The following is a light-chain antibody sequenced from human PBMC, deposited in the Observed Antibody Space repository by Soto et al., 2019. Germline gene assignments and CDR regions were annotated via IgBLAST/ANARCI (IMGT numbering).Light chain of an antibody. CDR1: QSISTS. V-gene: IGKV1-39*01. CDR2: GAS. J-gene: IGKJ1*01. Sequence: DIQMTQSPSSLSASVGDRFTITFLTSQSISTSLNWYQQKAGKAPKLLIYGASTLQSGVPLRFSGSGSGTDFTLTISSLQREDFATYYCQESYSFLWGTCGQGTKVDI. CDR3: QESYSFLWGT.